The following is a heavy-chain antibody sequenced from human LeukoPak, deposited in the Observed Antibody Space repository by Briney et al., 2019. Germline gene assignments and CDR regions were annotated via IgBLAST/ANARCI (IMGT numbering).Heavy chain of an antibody. Sequence: PSGTLSLTCAVSGGSISSSNWWSWVRQPPGKGLEWIGEIYHSGSTNYNPSLKSRVTISVDKSKNQSSLKLSSVTAADTAVYYCARGIVVVPASNWFDPWGQGTLVTVSS. V-gene: IGHV4-4*02. J-gene: IGHJ5*02. D-gene: IGHD2-2*01. CDR2: IYHSGST. CDR3: ARGIVVVPASNWFDP. CDR1: GGSISSSNW.